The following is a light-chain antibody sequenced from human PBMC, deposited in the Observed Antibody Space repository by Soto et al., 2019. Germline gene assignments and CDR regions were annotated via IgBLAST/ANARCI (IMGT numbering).Light chain of an antibody. V-gene: IGKV3-15*01. J-gene: IGKJ5*01. Sequence: EIVMTQSPATLSVSPGERATLSCRASQSVSNKLAWYQHKPGQAPRVLIYDTSTRAAGIPARFSGSGSGTDFTLTISSLQSXXXXVYYCQQYNTWRSITFGQGTRLESK. CDR1: QSVSNK. CDR2: DTS. CDR3: QQYNTWRSIT.